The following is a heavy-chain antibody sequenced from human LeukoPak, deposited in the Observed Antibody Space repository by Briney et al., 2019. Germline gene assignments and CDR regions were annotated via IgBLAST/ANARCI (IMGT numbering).Heavy chain of an antibody. Sequence: PSETLSLTCAVSGGSISSGGYSWSWIRQPPGKGLEWIGYIYHSGSTYYNPSLKSRVTISVDTSKNQFSLKLSSVTAADTAVYYCASLDYYYYGMDVWGQGTTVTVSS. V-gene: IGHV4-30-2*01. J-gene: IGHJ6*02. CDR2: IYHSGST. CDR3: ASLDYYYYGMDV. CDR1: GGSISSGGYS.